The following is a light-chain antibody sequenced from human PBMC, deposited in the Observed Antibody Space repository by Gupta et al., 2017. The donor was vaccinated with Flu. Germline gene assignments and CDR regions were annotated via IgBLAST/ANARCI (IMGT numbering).Light chain of an antibody. CDR1: SSVVGRFNV. CDR3: CSYAGSDLYV. V-gene: IGLV2-23*01. Sequence: QSALTQPASVSGSPGQSLTISCTGTSSVVGRFNVVSWYQQHPGKAPKLIIYEARKRPSGVSNRFSGAKSGNTASLTISGLQADDEADYFCCSYAGSDLYVFGTGTAVTIL. J-gene: IGLJ1*01. CDR2: EAR.